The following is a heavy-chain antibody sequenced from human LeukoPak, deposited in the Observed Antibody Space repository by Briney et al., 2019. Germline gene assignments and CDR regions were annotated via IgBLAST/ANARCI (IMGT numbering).Heavy chain of an antibody. D-gene: IGHD5-18*01. CDR1: GGSISSGGYY. Sequence: PSETLSLTCTVSGGSISSGGYYWSWIRQHPGKGLEWIGYIYYSGSTYYNPSLKSRVTISVDTSKNQLSLKLSSVTAADTAVYYCARVVGVGYGYHFDYWGQGTLVTVPS. J-gene: IGHJ4*02. CDR2: IYYSGST. CDR3: ARVVGVGYGYHFDY. V-gene: IGHV4-31*03.